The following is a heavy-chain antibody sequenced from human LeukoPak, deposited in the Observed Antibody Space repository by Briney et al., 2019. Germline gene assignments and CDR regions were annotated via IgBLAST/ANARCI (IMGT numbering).Heavy chain of an antibody. CDR3: ARDPLRYLRVGHYDY. D-gene: IGHD3-9*01. CDR1: GFTFSNSA. J-gene: IGHJ4*02. CDR2: IDYDSFHI. Sequence: GGSLRLSCAASGFTFSNSAMNWVRQVPGKGLEWVSSIDYDSFHIYYAASVRGRFTLSRDNARTSVYLQMNSLRVEDTAVYYCARDPLRYLRVGHYDYWGQGTLVAVSS. V-gene: IGHV3-21*01.